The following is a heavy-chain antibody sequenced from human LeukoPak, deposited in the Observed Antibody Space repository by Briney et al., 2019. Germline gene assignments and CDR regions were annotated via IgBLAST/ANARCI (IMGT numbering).Heavy chain of an antibody. J-gene: IGHJ4*02. V-gene: IGHV3-30*04. CDR1: GFTFSSYV. Sequence: GGSLRLSCAASGFTFSSYVMHWVRQAPGKGLEWVAVISYDGSNKYYADSVKGRFTISRDNSKNTLYLQMNSLRAEDTAVYYCAKERMTTVSLDYWGQGTLVTVSS. CDR3: AKERMTTVSLDY. CDR2: ISYDGSNK. D-gene: IGHD4-11*01.